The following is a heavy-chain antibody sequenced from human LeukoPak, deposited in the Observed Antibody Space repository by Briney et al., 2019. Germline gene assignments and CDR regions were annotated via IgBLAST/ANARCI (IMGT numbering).Heavy chain of an antibody. Sequence: GASVKVSYTPSGHTFTTYGISWVRQAPGQGLEWMGWISAYNGNTNYAQKLQGRVTMTTDTSTSTAYMELRSLRSDDTAVYYCARDPSARMYYYDRKGYNWFDPWGQGTLVTVSS. V-gene: IGHV1-18*01. CDR3: ARDPSARMYYYDRKGYNWFDP. D-gene: IGHD3-22*01. J-gene: IGHJ5*02. CDR1: GHTFTTYG. CDR2: ISAYNGNT.